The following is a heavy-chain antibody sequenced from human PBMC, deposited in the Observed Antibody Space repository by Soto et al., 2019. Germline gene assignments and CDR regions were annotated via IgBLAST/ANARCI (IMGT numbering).Heavy chain of an antibody. CDR1: GFTVSSNY. CDR2: IYSGGST. V-gene: IGHV3-53*04. J-gene: IGHJ1*01. Sequence: EVQLVESEGGLVQPGGSLRLSCAASGFTVSSNYMSWVRQAPGKGLEWVSVIYSGGSTYYADSVKGRFTISRHNSKNTLYLQMNSLRAEDTAVYYCARGIAAAGTEYFQHWGQGTLVTVSS. CDR3: ARGIAAAGTEYFQH. D-gene: IGHD6-13*01.